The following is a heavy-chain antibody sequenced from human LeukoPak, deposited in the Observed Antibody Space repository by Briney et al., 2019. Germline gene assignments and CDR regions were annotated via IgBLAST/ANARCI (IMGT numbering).Heavy chain of an antibody. D-gene: IGHD3-22*01. J-gene: IGHJ4*02. CDR1: GXTVSSNF. CDR3: ARKHYYDSSGFFPPMDY. CDR2: IYSGGST. Sequence: GGSLSLSCAASGXTVSSNFVSWVRQAPGKGLEWVSVIYSGGSTSYADSVKGRFTISRDNSKNTLYLQMNSLRAEDTAVYYCARKHYYDSSGFFPPMDYWGQGTLVTVSS. V-gene: IGHV3-66*01.